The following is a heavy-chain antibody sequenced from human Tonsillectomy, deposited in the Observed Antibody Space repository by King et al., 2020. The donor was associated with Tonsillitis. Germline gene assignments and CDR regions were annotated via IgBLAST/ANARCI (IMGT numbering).Heavy chain of an antibody. V-gene: IGHV3-21*01. CDR2: ISHNSNYI. D-gene: IGHD3-9*01. CDR1: GFTFTTYT. CDR3: ARVTGHYDFLTGFYYDYYGLDV. J-gene: IGHJ6*02. Sequence: VQLVESGGGLVKPGGSLRLSCAASGFTFTTYTMNWVRQAPGKGLEWVSSISHNSNYIYYTDSVKGRFTISRDNAKKSLFLQMNGLRAEDTAVYYCARVTGHYDFLTGFYYDYYGLDVWGQGTTVTVSS.